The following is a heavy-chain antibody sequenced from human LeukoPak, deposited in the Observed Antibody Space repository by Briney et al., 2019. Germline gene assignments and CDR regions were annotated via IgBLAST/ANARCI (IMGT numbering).Heavy chain of an antibody. D-gene: IGHD2-15*01. CDR3: ATSQVVAATSFYYYYGMDV. J-gene: IGHJ6*02. CDR1: GGTFSSYA. Sequence: ASVKVSCKASGGTFSSYAISWVRQAPGQGLEWMGGIIPIFGTANYAQKFQGRVTITADESTSTAYMELSSLRSEDTAVYYCATSQVVAATSFYYYYGMDVWGQGTTVTVSS. CDR2: IIPIFGTA. V-gene: IGHV1-69*13.